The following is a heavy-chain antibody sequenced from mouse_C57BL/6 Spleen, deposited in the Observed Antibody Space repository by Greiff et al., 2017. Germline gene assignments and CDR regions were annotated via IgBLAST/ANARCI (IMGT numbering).Heavy chain of an antibody. D-gene: IGHD2-4*01. CDR3: ARYYDYDDGPFVY. Sequence: VKLVESGPELVKPGASVKISCKASGYAFSSSWLNWVKQRPGKGLEWIGRIYPGEGDTNYNGKFKGKATLTADKSSSTAYMQLSILTSEDSAVYCCARYYDYDDGPFVYWGQGTTLTVSS. CDR1: GYAFSSSW. V-gene: IGHV1-82*01. J-gene: IGHJ2*01. CDR2: IYPGEGDT.